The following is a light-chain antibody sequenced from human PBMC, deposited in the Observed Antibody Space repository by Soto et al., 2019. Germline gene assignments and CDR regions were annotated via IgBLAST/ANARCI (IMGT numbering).Light chain of an antibody. CDR1: SSDVGGYDH. J-gene: IGLJ3*02. CDR2: DVT. Sequence: QSALTQPASVSGSPGQSITISCTGTSSDVGGYDHVSWYQQHPGKAPKLIIYDVTVRPSGISPRFSGSKSDNTASLAVSGLQPEDEPDYYCSSYTNKDTLLFGGGTKVTVL. CDR3: SSYTNKDTLL. V-gene: IGLV2-14*03.